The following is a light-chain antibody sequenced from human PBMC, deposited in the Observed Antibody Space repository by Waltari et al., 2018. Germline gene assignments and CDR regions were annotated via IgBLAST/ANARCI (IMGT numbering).Light chain of an antibody. Sequence: DIQMTQSPSTLSASVGDRVTITCRASQSVSSWLAWYQQKAGKAPTVLIYDASDLESGVPSRFSGSGSDTEFTLTISNLQPDDFATYYCQQFINYPLTFGPGTTVDIK. CDR1: QSVSSW. CDR3: QQFINYPLT. V-gene: IGKV1-5*01. CDR2: DAS. J-gene: IGKJ3*01.